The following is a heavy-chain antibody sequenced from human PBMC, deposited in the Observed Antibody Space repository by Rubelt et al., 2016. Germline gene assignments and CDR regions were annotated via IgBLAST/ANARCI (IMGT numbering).Heavy chain of an antibody. CDR3: AREGDYYYGMDV. D-gene: IGHD3-16*01. CDR2: IHPNSGGT. J-gene: IGHJ6*02. V-gene: IGHV1-2*06. Sequence: QVQLVQSGAEVKKPGASVKVFCKASGYTFTGYYIHWGRQAPGQGLEWMGRIHPNSGGTHYAQKVRARGTMARETSTRTGYRERGRLRSGDTAVYYCAREGDYYYGMDVWGQGTTVTVSS. CDR1: GYTFTGYY.